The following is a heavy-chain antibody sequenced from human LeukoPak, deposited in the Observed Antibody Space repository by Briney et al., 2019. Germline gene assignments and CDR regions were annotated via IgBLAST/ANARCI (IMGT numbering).Heavy chain of an antibody. CDR3: ARAIFGVVVNWLDP. Sequence: ASVKVSCKASGYTFTSYDINWVRQATGQGLEWMGWMNPNSGNTGYAQKFQGRVTMTRNTSISTAYMELSSLRSEDTAVYYCARAIFGVVVNWLDPCGQGTLVTVSS. V-gene: IGHV1-8*01. J-gene: IGHJ5*02. CDR1: GYTFTSYD. D-gene: IGHD3-3*01. CDR2: MNPNSGNT.